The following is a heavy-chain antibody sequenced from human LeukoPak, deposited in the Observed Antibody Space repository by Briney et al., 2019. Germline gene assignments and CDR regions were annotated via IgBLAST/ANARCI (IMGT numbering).Heavy chain of an antibody. Sequence: ASVKVSCKASGYTFTSYGISWVRQAPGQGLEWMGWISAYNGNTNYAQKLQGRVTMTTDTSTSTAYMELRSLRSDDTAVYYCARLSERFLEWLLYTHYYYYMDVWGKGTTVTVSS. J-gene: IGHJ6*03. CDR2: ISAYNGNT. CDR1: GYTFTSYG. CDR3: ARLSERFLEWLLYTHYYYYMDV. V-gene: IGHV1-18*01. D-gene: IGHD3-3*01.